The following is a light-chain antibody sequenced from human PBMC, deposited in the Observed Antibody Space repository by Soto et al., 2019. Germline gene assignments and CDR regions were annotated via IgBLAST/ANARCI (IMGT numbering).Light chain of an antibody. V-gene: IGKV3-20*02. Sequence: EIVLTQSPATLSLSPGERATLSCRASQSVSSSYLAWYQQKPGQAPWLLIYGAFNRAGGVPDRFSGSVSGTDFTLTISRLEPDDFATYFCHSRAFGQGTRLEIK. J-gene: IGKJ5*01. CDR1: QSVSSSY. CDR3: HSRA. CDR2: GAF.